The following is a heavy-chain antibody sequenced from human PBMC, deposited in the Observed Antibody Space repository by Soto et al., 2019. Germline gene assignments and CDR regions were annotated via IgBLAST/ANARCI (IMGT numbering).Heavy chain of an antibody. CDR3: ARDPGYSSSRWFDP. J-gene: IGHJ5*02. CDR2: IWYDGSNK. D-gene: IGHD6-19*01. V-gene: IGHV3-33*01. Sequence: GGSLRLSCAASGFTFSSYGMHWVRQAPGKGLEWVAVIWYDGSNKYYADSVKGRFTISRDNSKNTLYLQMNSLRAEDTAVYYCARDPGYSSSRWFDPWGQGTLVTVSS. CDR1: GFTFSSYG.